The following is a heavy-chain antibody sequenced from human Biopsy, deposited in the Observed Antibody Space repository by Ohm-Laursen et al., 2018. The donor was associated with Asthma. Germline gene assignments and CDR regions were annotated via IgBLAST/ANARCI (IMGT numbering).Heavy chain of an antibody. CDR3: ARIPRRSGSYFVDY. CDR2: IHHSGTS. Sequence: TLSLTCTVSGDSITSGGCCWNWIRQHPGKGLEWIGYIHHSGTSYFNPSLKSRVSFSRDTSKNQSSLRLSSVTAADTAMYYCARIPRRSGSYFVDYWGQGTLVTVSS. D-gene: IGHD3-22*01. CDR1: GDSITSGGCC. J-gene: IGHJ4*02. V-gene: IGHV4-31*03.